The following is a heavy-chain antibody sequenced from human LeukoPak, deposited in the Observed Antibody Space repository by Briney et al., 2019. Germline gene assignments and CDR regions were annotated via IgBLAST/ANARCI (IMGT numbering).Heavy chain of an antibody. J-gene: IGHJ6*03. D-gene: IGHD6-13*01. V-gene: IGHV3-9*01. CDR2: ISWNSGSI. Sequence: GGSLRLSCAASGFTFDDYAMHWVPQAPGKGLEWVSGISWNSGSIGYADSVKGRFTISRDNAKNSLYLQMNSLRAEDTALYYCAKDLRRYSSSWYMDVWGKGTTVTVSS. CDR3: AKDLRRYSSSWYMDV. CDR1: GFTFDDYA.